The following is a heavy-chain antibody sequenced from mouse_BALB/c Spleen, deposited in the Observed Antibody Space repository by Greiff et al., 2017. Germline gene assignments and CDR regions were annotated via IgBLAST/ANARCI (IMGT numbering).Heavy chain of an antibody. D-gene: IGHD4-1*01. V-gene: IGHV5-6-3*01. Sequence: EVQRVESGGGLVQPGGSLKLSCAASGFTFSSYGMSWVRQTPDKRLELVATINSNGGSTYYPDSVKGRFTISRDNAKNTLYLQMSSLKSEDTAMYYCARESETGYYAMDYWGQGTSVTVSS. CDR3: ARESETGYYAMDY. J-gene: IGHJ4*01. CDR2: INSNGGST. CDR1: GFTFSSYG.